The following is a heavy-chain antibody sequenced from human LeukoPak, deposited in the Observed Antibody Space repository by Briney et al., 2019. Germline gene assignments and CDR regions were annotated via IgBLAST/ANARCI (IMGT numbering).Heavy chain of an antibody. Sequence: PGGSLRLSCAASGFTFSTYSMNWVRQAPGKGLEWVSYISSSSSTIYYADSVKGRFSISRDNAKNSLYLQMNSLRAEDTAVYYCARDGCSSTSCYPGARYYYYMDVWGKGTTVTVSS. CDR2: ISSSSSTI. V-gene: IGHV3-48*04. CDR3: ARDGCSSTSCYPGARYYYYMDV. D-gene: IGHD2-2*01. CDR1: GFTFSTYS. J-gene: IGHJ6*03.